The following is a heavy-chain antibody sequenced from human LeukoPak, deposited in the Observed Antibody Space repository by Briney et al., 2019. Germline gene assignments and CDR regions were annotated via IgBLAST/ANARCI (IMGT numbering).Heavy chain of an antibody. V-gene: IGHV4-34*01. CDR2: INHSGST. D-gene: IGHD6-19*01. CDR3: ARGLGTSAWYLGY. CDR1: GGSFSGYY. Sequence: SETLSLTCAVYGGSFSGYYWSWIRQPPGKGLEWIGEINHSGSTNYNPSLKSRVTISVDTSKNQFSLKLSSVTAADTAVYYCARGLGTSAWYLGYWGQGTLVTVSS. J-gene: IGHJ4*02.